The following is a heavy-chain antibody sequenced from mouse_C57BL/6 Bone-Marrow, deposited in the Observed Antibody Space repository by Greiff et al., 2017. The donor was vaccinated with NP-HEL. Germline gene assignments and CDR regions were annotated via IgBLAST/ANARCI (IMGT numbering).Heavy chain of an antibody. D-gene: IGHD1-1*01. CDR2: IHPNSGST. Sequence: VQLQQPGAELVKPGASVKLSCKASGYTFTSYWMHWVKQRPGQGLEWIGMIHPNSGSTNYNEKFKSKATLTVDKSSSTAYMQLSSLTSEDSAVYYCAKESYGSLWYFDVWGTGTTVTVSS. CDR1: GYTFTSYW. CDR3: AKESYGSLWYFDV. V-gene: IGHV1-64*01. J-gene: IGHJ1*03.